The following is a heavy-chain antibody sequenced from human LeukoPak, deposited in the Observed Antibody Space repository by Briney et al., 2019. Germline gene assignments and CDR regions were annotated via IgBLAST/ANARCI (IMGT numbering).Heavy chain of an antibody. CDR2: FDPEDVQT. V-gene: IGHV1-24*01. J-gene: IGHJ1*01. Sequence: ASVKLSCKVSGSTLSMLSMHWVRQAPGRGLEWMGGFDPEDVQTIYAQNFHGRVTMTEDTSKDTAYLQLRSLTSDDTAVYYCVTESNYFLYWGQGTLVTVSS. CDR3: VTESNYFLY. CDR1: GSTLSMLS.